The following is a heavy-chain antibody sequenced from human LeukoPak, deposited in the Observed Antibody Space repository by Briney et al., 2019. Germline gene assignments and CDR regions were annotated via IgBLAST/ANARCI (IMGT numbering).Heavy chain of an antibody. CDR2: ISGSGGST. J-gene: IGHJ4*02. D-gene: IGHD2-15*01. CDR1: GFTFSSYA. Sequence: GGSLRLSCAASGFTFSSYAMSWVRQAPGKGLEWVSAISGSGGSTYYADSVKGRFTISRDNSKNTLYLQMNSLRAEGTAVYYCAKDNIVVVVAAPFDYWGQGTLVTVSS. V-gene: IGHV3-23*01. CDR3: AKDNIVVVVAAPFDY.